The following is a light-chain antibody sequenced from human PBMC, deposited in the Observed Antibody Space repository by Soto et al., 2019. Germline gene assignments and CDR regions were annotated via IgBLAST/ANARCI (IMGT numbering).Light chain of an antibody. CDR2: TAS. Sequence: DIPMTQSPSSLSASVGDRVTITCRASQGIGNNLAWYQQKPGKVTKVLIYTASTLHSVVPSRFSGSGSGTDFTLTINSLQPEDVATYFCQKFDSVPWSFGQWTRVEI. J-gene: IGKJ1*01. CDR1: QGIGNN. V-gene: IGKV1-27*01. CDR3: QKFDSVPWS.